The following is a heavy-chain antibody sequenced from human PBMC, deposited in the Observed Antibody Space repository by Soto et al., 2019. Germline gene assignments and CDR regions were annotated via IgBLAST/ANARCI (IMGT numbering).Heavy chain of an antibody. J-gene: IGHJ3*01. CDR1: GYIFTKYG. CDR3: ATWHEREHAYDV. Sequence: QVQVVQSGPELKKPGASVKVSCKAQGYIFTKYGIGWVRQAPGHGLEWMGLINVYNGDRKVAQKFQDRVSMTTDTATDTAYMELKSLRSGDTAVYYCATWHEREHAYDVWGQGTTVTVSS. CDR2: INVYNGDR. D-gene: IGHD1-1*01. V-gene: IGHV1-18*01.